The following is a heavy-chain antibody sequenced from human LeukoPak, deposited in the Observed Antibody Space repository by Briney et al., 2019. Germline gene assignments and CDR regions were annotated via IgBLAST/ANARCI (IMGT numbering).Heavy chain of an antibody. V-gene: IGHV3-23*01. CDR2: ISGSGGST. J-gene: IGHJ4*02. CDR1: GFTFSSYE. CDR3: AKDLVVGALDY. D-gene: IGHD1-26*01. Sequence: GGSLRLSCAASGFTFSSYEMNWVRQAPGKGLEWVSAISGSGGSTYYADSVKGRFTISRDNSKKTLYLQMNSLRVEDTAVYYCAKDLVVGALDYWGQGTLVTVSS.